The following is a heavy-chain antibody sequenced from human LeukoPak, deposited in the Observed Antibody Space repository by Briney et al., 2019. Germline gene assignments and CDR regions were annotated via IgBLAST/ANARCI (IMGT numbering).Heavy chain of an antibody. CDR1: GGSFSGYY. CDR3: ARLPTIVVVPAARDGLDY. J-gene: IGHJ4*02. D-gene: IGHD2-2*01. Sequence: SETLSLPCAVYGGSFSGYYWSWIRHPPGKGLEWIGEINHSGSTNYNPSLKSRVTISVDTSKNQFSLKLSSVTAADTAVYYCARLPTIVVVPAARDGLDYWGQGTLVTVSS. V-gene: IGHV4-34*01. CDR2: INHSGST.